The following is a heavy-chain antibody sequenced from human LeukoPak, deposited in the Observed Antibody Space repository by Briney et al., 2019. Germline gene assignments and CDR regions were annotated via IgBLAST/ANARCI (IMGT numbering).Heavy chain of an antibody. J-gene: IGHJ6*03. Sequence: SETLSLTCTVSGGSIGSSSYYWGWIRQPPGKGLEWIGRIYTSGSTNYNPSLKSRVTMSVDTSKNQFSLKLTSVTAADTAVYYCARGRVDYSISSRYYYYYMDVWGKGTTVTVSS. D-gene: IGHD6-6*01. CDR3: ARGRVDYSISSRYYYYYMDV. V-gene: IGHV4-61*05. CDR2: IYTSGST. CDR1: GGSIGSSSYY.